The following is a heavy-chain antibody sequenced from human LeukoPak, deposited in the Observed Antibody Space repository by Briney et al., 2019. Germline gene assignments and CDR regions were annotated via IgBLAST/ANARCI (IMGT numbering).Heavy chain of an antibody. CDR3: AREVAVAGPYFDY. Sequence: GGSLRLSCTASGFTFSNYWMSWVRQAPGKGLEWVANIKQDGSEKYYVDSVKGRFTISRDNAKNSLYLQMNSLRAEDTAVYYCAREVAVAGPYFDYWGQGTLVTVSS. CDR2: IKQDGSEK. CDR1: GFTFSNYW. J-gene: IGHJ4*02. D-gene: IGHD6-19*01. V-gene: IGHV3-7*05.